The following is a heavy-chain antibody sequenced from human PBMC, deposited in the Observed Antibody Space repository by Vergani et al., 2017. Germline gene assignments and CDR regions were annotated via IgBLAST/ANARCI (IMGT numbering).Heavy chain of an antibody. Sequence: EVQLVESGGGLVKPGGSLRLSCAASGFTFSSYSMNWVRQAPGKGLEWVSSISSSSSYIYYADSVKGRFTISRDNAKNSLYLQMNSLRAEDTAVYYCARDLPLCVPYSSSSLGGSYYDLYYYYYMDVWGKGTTVTVSS. V-gene: IGHV3-21*01. CDR3: ARDLPLCVPYSSSSLGGSYYDLYYYYYMDV. D-gene: IGHD6-6*01. CDR1: GFTFSSYS. J-gene: IGHJ6*03. CDR2: ISSSSSYI.